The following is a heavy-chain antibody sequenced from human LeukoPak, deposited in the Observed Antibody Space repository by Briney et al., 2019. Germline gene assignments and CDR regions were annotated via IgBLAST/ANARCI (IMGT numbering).Heavy chain of an antibody. V-gene: IGHV4-39*01. D-gene: IGHD2-21*01. CDR3: AVHIAISDSLNY. CDR1: GGSLSSSINY. Sequence: PSETLSLTCTVSGGSLSSSINYWGWIRHPPGKGLEWIGSIFSSGSTNYSPSLKSRVTISGDMSKNQFSLKMRSVTATDTAVTYCAVHIAISDSLNYWGQGTLFTASS. CDR2: IFSSGST. J-gene: IGHJ4*02.